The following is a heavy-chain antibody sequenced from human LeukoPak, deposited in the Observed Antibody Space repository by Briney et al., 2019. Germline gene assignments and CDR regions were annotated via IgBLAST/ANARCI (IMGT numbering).Heavy chain of an antibody. D-gene: IGHD6-13*01. CDR1: GFTFSRNA. CDR2: ISSSSNYM. J-gene: IGHJ4*02. V-gene: IGHV3-21*01. CDR3: ARPSDSSNNYFDY. Sequence: KPGGSLRLSCAASGFTFSRNAMNWVRQAPGKGLEWVSFISSSSNYMSYADSVKGRFTISRDNAKNSLYLQMNSLRAEDTAVYYCARPSDSSNNYFDYWGQGTLVTVSA.